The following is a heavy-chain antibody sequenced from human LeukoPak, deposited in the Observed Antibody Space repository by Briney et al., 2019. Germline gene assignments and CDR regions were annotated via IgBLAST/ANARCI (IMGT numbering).Heavy chain of an antibody. J-gene: IGHJ4*02. Sequence: ASVKVSCKASGYTFTGYYIHWVRQAPGQGLEWMGWINPNSGGTNSAQKFQGRVTMTRDTSISTAYMDLSSLRSDDTAVYYCARGDYYDSSVYYCDWGQGTLVTVSS. CDR1: GYTFTGYY. CDR3: ARGDYYDSSVYYCD. CDR2: INPNSGGT. D-gene: IGHD3-22*01. V-gene: IGHV1-2*02.